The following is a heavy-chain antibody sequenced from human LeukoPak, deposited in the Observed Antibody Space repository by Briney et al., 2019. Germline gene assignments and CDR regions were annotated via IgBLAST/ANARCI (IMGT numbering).Heavy chain of an antibody. CDR1: GGSFSGYY. CDR2: INHSGST. CDR3: ARHEPRYYYYGMDV. Sequence: PSETLSLTCAVYGGSFSGYYWSWIRQPPGKGLEWIGEINHSGSTNYNPSLKSRVTISVDTSKNQFSLKLSSVTAADTAVYYCARHEPRYYYYGMDVWGQGTTVTVSS. J-gene: IGHJ6*02. V-gene: IGHV4-34*01.